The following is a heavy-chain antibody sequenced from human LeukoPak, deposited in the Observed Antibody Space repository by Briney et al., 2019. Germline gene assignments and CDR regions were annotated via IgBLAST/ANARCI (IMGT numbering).Heavy chain of an antibody. V-gene: IGHV4-34*01. CDR2: INHSGST. CDR3: ARGERWLQPGGYYFDY. D-gene: IGHD5-24*01. CDR1: GVSFSGYY. Sequence: IPSETLSLTCAVYGVSFSGYYWSWIRQPPGKGLEWIGEINHSGSTNYNPSLESRVTISVDTSKNQFSLKLSSVTAADTAVYYCARGERWLQPGGYYFDYWGQGTLVTVSS. J-gene: IGHJ4*02.